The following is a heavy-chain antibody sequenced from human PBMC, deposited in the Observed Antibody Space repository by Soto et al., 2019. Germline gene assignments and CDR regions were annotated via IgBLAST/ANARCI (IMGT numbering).Heavy chain of an antibody. CDR1: GYTFTSYG. CDR3: ARDRYDDFWSGYYTDY. D-gene: IGHD3-3*01. Sequence: QVQLVQSGAEGKKPGASVKVSCKASGYTFTSYGISWVRQAPGQGLEWMGWISAYNGNTNYAQKLQGRVTMTTDTSTSTAYKELMSLRSDDTAVYYCARDRYDDFWSGYYTDYWGQGTLVTVSS. V-gene: IGHV1-18*01. J-gene: IGHJ4*02. CDR2: ISAYNGNT.